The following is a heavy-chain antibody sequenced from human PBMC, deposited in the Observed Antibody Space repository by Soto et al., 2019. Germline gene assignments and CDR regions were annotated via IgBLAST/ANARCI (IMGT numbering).Heavy chain of an antibody. Sequence: SETLSLTCTVSGGSISSGNYYWSWIRQSPGKGLEWIGYIYSTGSSYYNPSLRSRVSMSVDTSKNQFSLNLSSVTAADTAVYFCARDGIQLWWSWRDRFDPWGQRNLVTASS. CDR1: GGSISSGNYY. CDR2: IYSTGSS. V-gene: IGHV4-30-4*01. J-gene: IGHJ5*02. D-gene: IGHD2-21*01. CDR3: ARDGIQLWWSWRDRFDP.